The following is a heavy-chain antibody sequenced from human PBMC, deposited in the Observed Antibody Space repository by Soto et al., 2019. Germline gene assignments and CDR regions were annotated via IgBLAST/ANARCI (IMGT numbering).Heavy chain of an antibody. CDR2: ISYDGSNK. CDR3: AKGGENYYYDSSGYIDY. V-gene: IGHV3-30*18. D-gene: IGHD3-22*01. Sequence: GGSLRLSCAASGFTFSSYGMHWVRQAPGKGLEWVAVISYDGSNKYYADSVKGRFTISRDNSKNTLYLQMNSLRAEDTAVYYCAKGGENYYYDSSGYIDYWGQGTLVTVSS. CDR1: GFTFSSYG. J-gene: IGHJ4*02.